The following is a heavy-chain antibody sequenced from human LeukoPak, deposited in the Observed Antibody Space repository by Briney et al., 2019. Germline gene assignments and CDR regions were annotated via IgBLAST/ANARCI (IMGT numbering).Heavy chain of an antibody. CDR3: ARGGDSSGYYLEP. V-gene: IGHV1-8*01. Sequence: ASVKVSCKASGYTFTSYDFNWVRQATGQRPEWMGWMSPNSGDTGYAQKFQDRVTMTRNTSISTAYMELSSLRSDDTAVYYCARGGDSSGYYLEPWGQGTLVTVSS. CDR2: MSPNSGDT. CDR1: GYTFTSYD. J-gene: IGHJ5*02. D-gene: IGHD3-22*01.